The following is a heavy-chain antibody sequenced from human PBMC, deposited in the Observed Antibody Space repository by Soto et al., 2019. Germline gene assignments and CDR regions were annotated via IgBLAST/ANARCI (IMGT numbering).Heavy chain of an antibody. CDR1: GFAFSTYA. Sequence: GGSLSLSCAASGFAFSTYALTWVRQAPGKGLEWVSSISGSGGTTYYPDSVNGRFTLSRDDFKNTLSLQMDSLRLEDTAVYSCTCRDVHDICGPGTMVTVSS. CDR3: TCRDVHDI. J-gene: IGHJ3*02. CDR2: ISGSGGTT. V-gene: IGHV3-23*01.